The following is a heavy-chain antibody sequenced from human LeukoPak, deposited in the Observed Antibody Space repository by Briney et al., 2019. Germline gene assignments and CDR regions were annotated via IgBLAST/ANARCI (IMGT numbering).Heavy chain of an antibody. CDR3: ASELIGAENWFDP. CDR1: GYTFTGYY. V-gene: IGHV1-2*02. CDR2: INPNSGGT. J-gene: IGHJ5*02. D-gene: IGHD7-27*01. Sequence: ASVKVSCKASGYTFTGYYMHWVRQAPGQGLEWMGWINPNSGGTNYAQKFQGRVTMTRDTSISTAYMELSRLRSDDTAVYYCASELIGAENWFDPWGQGTLVTASS.